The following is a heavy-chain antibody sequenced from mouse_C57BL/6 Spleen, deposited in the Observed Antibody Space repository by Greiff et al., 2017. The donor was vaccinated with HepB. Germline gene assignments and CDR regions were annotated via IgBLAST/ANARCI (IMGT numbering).Heavy chain of an antibody. D-gene: IGHD3-2*02. J-gene: IGHJ3*01. Sequence: QVQLQQPGAELVRPGSSVKLSCKASGYTFTSYWMHLVKQRPIQGLEWIGNIDPSDSETHYNQKFKDKATLTVDKSSSTAYMQLSSLTSEDSAVYYCARSEGQGFAYWGQGTLVTVSA. V-gene: IGHV1-52*01. CDR3: ARSEGQGFAY. CDR2: IDPSDSET. CDR1: GYTFTSYW.